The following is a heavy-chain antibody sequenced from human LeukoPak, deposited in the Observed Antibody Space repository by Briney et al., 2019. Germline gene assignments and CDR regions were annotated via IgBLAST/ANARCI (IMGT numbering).Heavy chain of an antibody. CDR3: AKLDVARKQLWPRLVPAPFDY. J-gene: IGHJ4*02. D-gene: IGHD5-18*01. CDR1: GLTFSSFG. CDR2: ISGSGGST. Sequence: GGSLRLSCAVSGLTFSSFGMHWVRQAPGKGLEWVSAISGSGGSTYYADSVKGRFTISRDNSKNTLYLQMNSLRAEDTAVYYCAKLDVARKQLWPRLVPAPFDYWGQGTLVTVSS. V-gene: IGHV3-23*01.